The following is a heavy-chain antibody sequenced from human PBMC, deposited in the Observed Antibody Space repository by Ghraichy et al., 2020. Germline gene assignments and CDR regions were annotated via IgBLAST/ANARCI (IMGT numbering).Heavy chain of an antibody. CDR1: GGSFSGYY. V-gene: IGHV4-34*01. J-gene: IGHJ4*02. CDR2: INHSGSP. D-gene: IGHD1-1*01. CDR3: ARQTFIGTVNF. Sequence: SETLSLTCAVYGGSFSGYYWSWIRQPPGKGLEWIGEINHSGSPNYNPSLKSRVIISVDTSKNQISLNLSSVAAADTAVYSCARQTFIGTVNFWGQGTLVTVSS.